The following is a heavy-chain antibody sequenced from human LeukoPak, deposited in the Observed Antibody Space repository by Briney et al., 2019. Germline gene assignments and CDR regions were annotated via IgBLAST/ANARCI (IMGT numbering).Heavy chain of an antibody. CDR3: ARHDKYSSGTLDY. D-gene: IGHD4-11*01. CDR1: GGSFSGYY. CDR2: INHSGST. Sequence: PSETLSLTCAVYGGSFSGYYWSWIRQPPGKGLEWIGEINHSGSTNYNPSLKSRVTISVDTSKNQFSLKLSSVTAADTAVYYCARHDKYSSGTLDYWGLGALVTVSS. V-gene: IGHV4-34*01. J-gene: IGHJ4*02.